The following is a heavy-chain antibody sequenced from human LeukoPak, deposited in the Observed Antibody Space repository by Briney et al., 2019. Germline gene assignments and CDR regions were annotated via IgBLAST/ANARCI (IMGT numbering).Heavy chain of an antibody. J-gene: IGHJ4*02. CDR3: AKDDVTSGSLYYSDY. CDR1: GFTFSSYA. CDR2: ISGSGGST. V-gene: IGHV3-23*01. D-gene: IGHD1-26*01. Sequence: GGSLRLSCAASGFTFSSYAMSWVRQAPGKGLEWVSVISGSGGSTYYADSVKGRFTISRDNSKNTLYLQMNSLRVEDTAVYYCAKDDVTSGSLYYSDYWGQGTLVTVSS.